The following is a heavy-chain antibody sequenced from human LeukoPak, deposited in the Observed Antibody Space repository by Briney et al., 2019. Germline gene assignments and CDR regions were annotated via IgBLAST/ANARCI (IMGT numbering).Heavy chain of an antibody. J-gene: IGHJ4*02. CDR3: GRDRPKYYGSDGHYYRRDGDH. D-gene: IGHD3-22*01. V-gene: IGHV3-23*01. CDR1: GFTFSIYA. CDR2: ITSRDGNT. Sequence: PAGSLRLACEASGFTFSIYAMSWVRQTPGKGLQWVSSITSRDGNTYYADSVKGQFTISKGNSENTPHPRMSSLRAEETGINYCGRDRPKYYGSDGHYYRRDGDHWGQGTLVTVSS.